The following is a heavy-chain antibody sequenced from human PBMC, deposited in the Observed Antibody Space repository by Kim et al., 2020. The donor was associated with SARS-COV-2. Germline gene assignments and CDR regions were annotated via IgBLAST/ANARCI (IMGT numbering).Heavy chain of an antibody. D-gene: IGHD5-12*01. Sequence: SETLSLTCAVYGGSFSGYYWSWIRQPPGKGLEWIGEINHSGSTNYNPSLKSRVTISVDTSKNQFSLKLSSVTAADTAVYYCARGGGYRARGHPKWLFDYWGQGTLVTVSS. J-gene: IGHJ4*02. CDR2: INHSGST. V-gene: IGHV4-34*01. CDR1: GGSFSGYY. CDR3: ARGGGYRARGHPKWLFDY.